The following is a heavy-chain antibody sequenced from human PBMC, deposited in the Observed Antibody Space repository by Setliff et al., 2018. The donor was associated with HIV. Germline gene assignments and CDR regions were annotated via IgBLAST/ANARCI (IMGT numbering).Heavy chain of an antibody. J-gene: IGHJ4*02. Sequence: AGGSLRLSCAGSGFTFSDAWITWVRQAPGKGLEWLGRIKSKIDGETTDYAAPVKGRFTISRDDSKNTVYLHMNSLKTEDTAVYYCIWSGSSGLYYFDHWGQGTLVTVSS. CDR3: IWSGSSGLYYFDH. CDR2: IKSKIDGETT. CDR1: GFTFSDAW. D-gene: IGHD3-22*01. V-gene: IGHV3-15*01.